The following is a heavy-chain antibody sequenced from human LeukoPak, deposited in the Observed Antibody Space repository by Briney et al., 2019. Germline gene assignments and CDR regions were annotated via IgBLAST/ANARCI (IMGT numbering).Heavy chain of an antibody. Sequence: SETLSLTCAVYGGSFSGYYWSWIRQPPGKGLEWIGEINHSGSTNYNPSLKSRVTISVDTSKNQFSLKLSSATAADTAVYYCARGYGGPLDYWGQGTLVTVSS. CDR3: ARGYGGPLDY. V-gene: IGHV4-34*01. D-gene: IGHD3-16*01. CDR2: INHSGST. J-gene: IGHJ4*02. CDR1: GGSFSGYY.